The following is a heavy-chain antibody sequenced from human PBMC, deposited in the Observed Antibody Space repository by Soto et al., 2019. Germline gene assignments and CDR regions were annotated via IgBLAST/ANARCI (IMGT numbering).Heavy chain of an antibody. V-gene: IGHV4-34*01. CDR1: GGSFSGYD. J-gene: IGHJ6*02. D-gene: IGHD1-20*01. CDR3: ERGQGPRNWNLFYYYYGMDV. Sequence: TLSLSSTIYGGSFSGYDWSWIRQPSGKGLEWIGEINHSGSTNYNPSLKSRVTISVDTSKNQFSLKLSYVTAADTAVYYCERGQGPRNWNLFYYYYGMDVWVQGTTVTV. CDR2: INHSGST.